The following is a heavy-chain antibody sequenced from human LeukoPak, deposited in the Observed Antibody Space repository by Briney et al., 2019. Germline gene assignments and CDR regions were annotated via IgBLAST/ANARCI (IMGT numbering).Heavy chain of an antibody. J-gene: IGHJ4*02. CDR1: GGSISSYY. Sequence: SETLSLTCTVSGGSISSYYWSWIRQPAGKGLEWIGRIYTSGSTNYNPSLKSRVTMSVDTSKNQFSLKLSSVTAADTAVYYCARDDPDSCSGGSCYYTWGQGTLVTVSS. D-gene: IGHD2-15*01. CDR3: ARDDPDSCSGGSCYYT. CDR2: IYTSGST. V-gene: IGHV4-4*07.